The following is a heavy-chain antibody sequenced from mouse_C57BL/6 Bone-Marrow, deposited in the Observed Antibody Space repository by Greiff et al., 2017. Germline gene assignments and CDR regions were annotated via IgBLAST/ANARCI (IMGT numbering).Heavy chain of an antibody. CDR2: ISSGGSYT. V-gene: IGHV5-6*01. Sequence: EVQLVESGGDLVKPGGSLKLSCAASGFTFSSYGMSWVRQTPDKRLEWVATISSGGSYTYYPDSVKGRFTISRDNAKNTLYLKMSSRKSEDTAVYYCTRRQLGRFSYWGQETLVTVSA. J-gene: IGHJ3*01. D-gene: IGHD4-1*02. CDR3: TRRQLGRFSY. CDR1: GFTFSSYG.